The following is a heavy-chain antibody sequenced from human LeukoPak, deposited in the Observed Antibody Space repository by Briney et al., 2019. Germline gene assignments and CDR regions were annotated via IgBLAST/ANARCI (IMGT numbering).Heavy chain of an antibody. V-gene: IGHV1-46*01. Sequence: ASVKVSCKASGYTFTSYYMHWVRQAPGQGLEWMGIINPSGGSTSYAQKFQGRVTMTRDTSTSTVYMELSSLRFEDTAVYYCARWGGTYYDYVWGSYRFDYWGQGTLVTVSS. CDR2: INPSGGST. CDR1: GYTFTSYY. J-gene: IGHJ4*02. D-gene: IGHD3-16*02. CDR3: ARWGGTYYDYVWGSYRFDY.